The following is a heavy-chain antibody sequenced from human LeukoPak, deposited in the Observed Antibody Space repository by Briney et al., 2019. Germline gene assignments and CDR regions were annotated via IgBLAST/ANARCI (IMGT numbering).Heavy chain of an antibody. CDR3: ARVDGSGSYPLYYYYGMDV. V-gene: IGHV4-59*01. D-gene: IGHD3-10*01. Sequence: SETLSLTCTVSGGSISSYYWSWIRQPPGKGLEWIGYIYYSGSTNYNPSLKSRVTISVDMSKNQFSLKLSSVTAADTAVYYCARVDGSGSYPLYYYYGMDVWGQGTTVTVSS. CDR1: GGSISSYY. J-gene: IGHJ6*02. CDR2: IYYSGST.